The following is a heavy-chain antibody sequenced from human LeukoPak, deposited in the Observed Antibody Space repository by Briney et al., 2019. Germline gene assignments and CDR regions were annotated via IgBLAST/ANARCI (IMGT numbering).Heavy chain of an antibody. D-gene: IGHD2-21*02. CDR1: GFTVSSNY. J-gene: IGHJ4*02. V-gene: IGHV3-53*01. Sequence: VGSLRLSCAASGFTVSSNYMSWVRQAPGKGLEWVSVIYSGGSTYYADSVKGRFTISRDNSKNTLYLQMNSLRAEDTAVYYCARDEYCGGDCYSDCGQGTLVTVSS. CDR3: ARDEYCGGDCYSD. CDR2: IYSGGST.